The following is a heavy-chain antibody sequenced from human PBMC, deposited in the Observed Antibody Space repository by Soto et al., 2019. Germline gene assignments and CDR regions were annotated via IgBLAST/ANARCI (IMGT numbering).Heavy chain of an antibody. CDR1: GGSISSSTYY. V-gene: IGHV4-39*01. J-gene: IGHJ4*02. Sequence: QLQLQESGPGLVKPSETLSLTCTVSGGSISSSTYYWGWIRQPPGKGLEWIGSIYYSGSTYYNPSLKSRVTISVDPSKNQFSLTLSSVTAADTAVYYCANSYGDYVSYWGQGTLATVSS. D-gene: IGHD4-17*01. CDR3: ANSYGDYVSY. CDR2: IYYSGST.